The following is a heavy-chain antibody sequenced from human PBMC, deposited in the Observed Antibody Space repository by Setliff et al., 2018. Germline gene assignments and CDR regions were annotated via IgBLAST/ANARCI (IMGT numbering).Heavy chain of an antibody. D-gene: IGHD2-15*01. J-gene: IGHJ5*02. CDR2: IIPMFGTP. Sequence: ASVKVSCKASGGTFRSYGISWVRQAPGQGLEWMGGIIPMFGTPAYAQKFQDRVTITTDESTSTAYMELDSLRSEDTAVYYCARSPAVLGIVYLDPWGQGTLVTVSS. CDR1: GGTFRSYG. CDR3: ARSPAVLGIVYLDP. V-gene: IGHV1-69*05.